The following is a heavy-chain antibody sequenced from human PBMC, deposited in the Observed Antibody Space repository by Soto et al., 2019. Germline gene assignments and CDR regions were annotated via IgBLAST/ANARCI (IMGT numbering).Heavy chain of an antibody. Sequence: EVQLLESGGGLVQRGGSLRLSCAASGFTFSSFAMSWVRQAPGEGLEWVSAVSRSGDNTYYADSVKGRFAISRDNSKNSLYLQMNSLRAEDTAVYYCAKDFGHYDILSGYPTFGYWGQGTLVTVSS. D-gene: IGHD3-9*01. J-gene: IGHJ4*02. V-gene: IGHV3-23*01. CDR3: AKDFGHYDILSGYPTFGY. CDR2: VSRSGDNT. CDR1: GFTFSSFA.